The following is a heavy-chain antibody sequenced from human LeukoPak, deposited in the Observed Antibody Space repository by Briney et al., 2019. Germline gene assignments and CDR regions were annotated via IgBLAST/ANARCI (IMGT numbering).Heavy chain of an antibody. CDR3: ANGDLGVDY. CDR1: GFTFSNYG. D-gene: IGHD3-16*01. Sequence: GGSLRLSCAASGFTFSNYGMHWVRQAPGKGLEWVAVIWYDGSNKYYADSVKGRFTISRDNSKNTLYLQMNSLTAEDTAVYYCANGDLGVDYWGQGTLVTVSS. V-gene: IGHV3-30*02. CDR2: IWYDGSNK. J-gene: IGHJ4*02.